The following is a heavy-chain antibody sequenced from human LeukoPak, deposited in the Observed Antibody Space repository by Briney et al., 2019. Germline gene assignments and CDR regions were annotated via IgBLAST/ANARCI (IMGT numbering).Heavy chain of an antibody. CDR3: VKDGSYIAFDI. D-gene: IGHD1-26*01. J-gene: IGHJ3*02. Sequence: PGGSLRLSCVASGFTFHAHGMNWVRQAPGKGLELVSGITGNGGSISYADSVKGRFAISRDNTKNSLYLQMTSLKVEDTALYYCVKDGSYIAFDIWGLGTMVTVSS. V-gene: IGHV3-20*04. CDR2: ITGNGGSI. CDR1: GFTFHAHG.